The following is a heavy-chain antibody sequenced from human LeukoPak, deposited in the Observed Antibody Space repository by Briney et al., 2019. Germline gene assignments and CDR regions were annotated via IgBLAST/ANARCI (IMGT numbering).Heavy chain of an antibody. Sequence: SETLSLTCTVSGGSISSYYWSWIRQPPGKGLEWIGYIYYSGSTNYNPSLKSRVTISVDTSKNQFSLKLSSVTAADTAVYYCARQRTLPWGSSMKDIVATNYFDYWGQGTLVTVCS. D-gene: IGHD5-12*01. CDR2: IYYSGST. CDR1: GGSISSYY. CDR3: ARQRTLPWGSSMKDIVATNYFDY. V-gene: IGHV4-59*08. J-gene: IGHJ4*02.